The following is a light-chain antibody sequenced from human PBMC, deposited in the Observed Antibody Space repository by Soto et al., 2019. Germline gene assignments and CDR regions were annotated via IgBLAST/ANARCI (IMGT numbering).Light chain of an antibody. V-gene: IGKV1-39*01. CDR3: QQGSTTPIT. CDR1: QNIGSF. J-gene: IGKJ5*01. CDR2: SAF. Sequence: IQITQSPSSISASIVDRFTITCRASQNIGSFLHWYQPKPAEAPRLLVYSAFRIQSGLPSRFNASGSGTDFTLSISSLQPEDFSTYYCQQGSTTPITFGLGTRLEIK.